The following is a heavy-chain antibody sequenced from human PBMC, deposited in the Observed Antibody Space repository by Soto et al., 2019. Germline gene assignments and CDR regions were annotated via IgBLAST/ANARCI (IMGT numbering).Heavy chain of an antibody. CDR2: IRSNTNSYAT. CDR3: TRLVSGYDWHWDVAFDY. J-gene: IGHJ4*02. V-gene: IGHV3-73*01. CDR1: GFTFSGSA. Sequence: PGGSLRLSCAASGFTFSGSAMHWVRRASGKGLEWVGRIRSNTNSYATVYAASVKGRFTISRDDSRNTAYLQMNSLKTEDTAVYYCTRLVSGYDWHWDVAFDYWGQGTLVTVSS. D-gene: IGHD5-12*01.